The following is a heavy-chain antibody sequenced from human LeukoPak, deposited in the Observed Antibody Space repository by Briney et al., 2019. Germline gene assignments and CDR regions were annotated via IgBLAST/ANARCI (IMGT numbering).Heavy chain of an antibody. Sequence: ASVKVSCKASGYTFTSYYMHWARQALGQGLEWMGIINPSGGSTSYAQKFQGRVTMTRDMSTSTVYMELSSLRSEDTAVYYCASGRYCSSTSCYTGWFDPWGQGTLVTVSS. V-gene: IGHV1-46*01. CDR1: GYTFTSYY. CDR3: ASGRYCSSTSCYTGWFDP. D-gene: IGHD2-2*02. CDR2: INPSGGST. J-gene: IGHJ5*02.